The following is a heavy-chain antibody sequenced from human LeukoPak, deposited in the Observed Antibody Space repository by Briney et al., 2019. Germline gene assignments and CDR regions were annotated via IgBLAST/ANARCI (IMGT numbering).Heavy chain of an antibody. CDR1: GYSISSGYY. CDR2: IYHSGST. D-gene: IGHD6-19*01. CDR3: ARGGYSSLGPRGYWFDP. V-gene: IGHV4-38-2*01. J-gene: IGHJ5*02. Sequence: SETLSLTCAVSGYSISSGYYRGWIRQPPGKGLEWIGSIYHSGSTYYNPSLKSRVTISVDTSKNQFSLKLSSVTAADTAVYYCARGGYSSLGPRGYWFDPWGQGTLVTVSS.